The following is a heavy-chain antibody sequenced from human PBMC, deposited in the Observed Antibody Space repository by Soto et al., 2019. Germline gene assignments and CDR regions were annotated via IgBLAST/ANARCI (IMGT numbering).Heavy chain of an antibody. Sequence: QVQLVQSGAEVKKPGSSVKVSCKASGGTFSSYAISWVRQAPGQGLEWMGGIIPIFGTANYAQKFQGRVTITADKSTSTAYMELSSLRSEDTAVYYCARGVGGMVRGVIFHYYGMDVWGQGTTVTVSS. CDR3: ARGVGGMVRGVIFHYYGMDV. D-gene: IGHD3-10*01. V-gene: IGHV1-69*06. J-gene: IGHJ6*02. CDR2: IIPIFGTA. CDR1: GGTFSSYA.